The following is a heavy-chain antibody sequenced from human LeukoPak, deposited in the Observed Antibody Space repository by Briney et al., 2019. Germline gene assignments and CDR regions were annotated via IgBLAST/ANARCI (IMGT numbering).Heavy chain of an antibody. Sequence: ASVKVSCKASGYTFTGYYMHWVRQAPGQGLEWMGWTNPNSGDTNYAQKFQGRVTMTRDTSISTAYMELSRLRSDDTAVYYCARGGHIVVVTAIDAFDIWGQGTMVTVSS. V-gene: IGHV1-2*02. CDR3: ARGGHIVVVTAIDAFDI. J-gene: IGHJ3*02. CDR1: GYTFTGYY. D-gene: IGHD2-21*02. CDR2: TNPNSGDT.